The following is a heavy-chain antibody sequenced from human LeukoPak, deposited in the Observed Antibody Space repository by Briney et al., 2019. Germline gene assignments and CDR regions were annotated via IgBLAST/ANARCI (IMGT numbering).Heavy chain of an antibody. Sequence: GGSLRLSCAASGSTFSSYWMHWVRQAPGKGLVWVSRINSDGSSTSYADSVKGRFTISRDNAKNTLYLQMNSLRAEDTAVYYCARGGYSYGSYYYMDVWGKGTTVTVSS. J-gene: IGHJ6*03. D-gene: IGHD5-18*01. V-gene: IGHV3-74*01. CDR3: ARGGYSYGSYYYMDV. CDR2: INSDGSST. CDR1: GSTFSSYW.